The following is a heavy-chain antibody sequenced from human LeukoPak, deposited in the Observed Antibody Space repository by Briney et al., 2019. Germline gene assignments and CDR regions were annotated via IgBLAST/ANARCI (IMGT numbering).Heavy chain of an antibody. J-gene: IGHJ3*02. CDR3: ARAGGPQLVLDDAFDI. D-gene: IGHD6-13*01. CDR1: GFTFSSYE. CDR2: ISSSGSTI. V-gene: IGHV3-48*03. Sequence: GGSLRLSCAASGFTFSSYEMNWVRQAPGKGLEWVSYISSSGSTIYYAGSVKGRFTISRDNAKNSLYLQMNSLRAEDTAVYYCARAGGPQLVLDDAFDIWGQGTMVTVSS.